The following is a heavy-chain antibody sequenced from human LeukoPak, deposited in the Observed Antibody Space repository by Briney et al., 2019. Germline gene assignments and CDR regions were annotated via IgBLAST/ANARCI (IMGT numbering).Heavy chain of an antibody. D-gene: IGHD2-15*01. V-gene: IGHV3-21*01. J-gene: IGHJ6*03. CDR1: GFTFSYYS. CDR3: ARDQGFHFQHMDV. Sequence: PGGSPRLSCAASGFTFSYYSMNWVRQTPGKGLGWVSSISSRSSHIDYADSVKGRLTISRDDAKNSLYLQMNSLRVEDTAVYYCARDQGFHFQHMDVWGKGTTVIVSS. CDR2: ISSRSSHI.